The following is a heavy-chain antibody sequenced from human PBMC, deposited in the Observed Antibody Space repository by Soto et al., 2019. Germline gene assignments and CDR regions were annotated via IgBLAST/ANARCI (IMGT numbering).Heavy chain of an antibody. D-gene: IGHD2-15*01. CDR1: GYTFTSYA. J-gene: IGHJ5*02. CDR2: INAGNGNT. CDR3: ARVGYCSGGSCPNWFDP. Sequence: QVQLVQSGAEVKKPGASVKVSCKASGYTFTSYAMHWVRQAPGQRLEWMGWINAGNGNTKYSQKFHGRVTITRDTSASTAYMELSSLRSEDTAVYYCARVGYCSGGSCPNWFDPWGQGTLVTVSS. V-gene: IGHV1-3*01.